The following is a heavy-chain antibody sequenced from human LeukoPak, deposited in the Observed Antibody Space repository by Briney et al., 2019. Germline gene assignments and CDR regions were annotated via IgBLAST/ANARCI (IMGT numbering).Heavy chain of an antibody. CDR2: INSDGSTT. CDR1: GFTFSSYW. CDR3: ARFSYDRTAYTAGDY. V-gene: IGHV3-74*01. Sequence: PGGSLRLSCVASGFTFSSYWMHWVRQAPGKGLVWVSRINSDGSTTRYADSVKGRFPISRDNAMNTLYLQMRSLRAEDTAIYSCARFSYDRTAYTAGDYWGQGTLVTVSS. D-gene: IGHD3-22*01. J-gene: IGHJ4*02.